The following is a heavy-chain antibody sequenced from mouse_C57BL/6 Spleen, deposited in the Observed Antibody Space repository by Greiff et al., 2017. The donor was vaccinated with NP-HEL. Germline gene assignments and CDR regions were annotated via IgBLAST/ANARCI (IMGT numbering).Heavy chain of an antibody. CDR3: ASVYYGNSWFAY. D-gene: IGHD2-1*01. CDR2: INPNNGGT. V-gene: IGHV1-22*01. Sequence: EVQLQQSGPELVKPGASVKMSCKASGYTFTDYNMHWVKQSHGKSLEWIGYINPNNGGTSYNQKFKGKATLTVNKSSSTAYMELRSLTSEDSAVYYCASVYYGNSWFAYWGQGTLVTVSA. J-gene: IGHJ3*01. CDR1: GYTFTDYN.